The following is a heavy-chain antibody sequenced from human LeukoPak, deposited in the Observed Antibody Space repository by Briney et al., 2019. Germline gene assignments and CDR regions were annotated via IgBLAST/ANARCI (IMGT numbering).Heavy chain of an antibody. D-gene: IGHD6-19*01. Sequence: GGSLRLSCAASGFTFSSYWMSWVRQAPGKGLEWVANIKQDGSEKYYVDSVKGRFTISRDNAKNSLYLQMNSLRAEDTAVYYCARGLYSSGWSLVGYFDYWGQGTLVTVSS. V-gene: IGHV3-7*01. J-gene: IGHJ4*02. CDR1: GFTFSSYW. CDR3: ARGLYSSGWSLVGYFDY. CDR2: IKQDGSEK.